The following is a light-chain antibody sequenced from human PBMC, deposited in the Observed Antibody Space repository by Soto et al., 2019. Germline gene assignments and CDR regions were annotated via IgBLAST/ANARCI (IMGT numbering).Light chain of an antibody. V-gene: IGLV2-14*03. CDR2: DVT. J-gene: IGLJ1*01. CDR1: NTDIGGYNY. CDR3: SSYRAYRTLEV. Sequence: QSALTQPDSVSASLGESITISCTGTNTDIGGYNYVSWYQQHPGKAPKLVIYDVTSRPSGSPNRFSGSKSRFTASLTTSGLQAEDDAQYFCSSYRAYRTLEVFGTGTKLTVL.